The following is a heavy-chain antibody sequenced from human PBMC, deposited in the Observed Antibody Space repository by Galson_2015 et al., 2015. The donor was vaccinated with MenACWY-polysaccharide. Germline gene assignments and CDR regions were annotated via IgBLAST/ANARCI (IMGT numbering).Heavy chain of an antibody. Sequence: SLRLSCAASGFTFSTYWMHWVRQAPGKGLVWVSRIKSDGSSTYYADSVKGRFTISRDNSKNTLYLQMNSLRAEDTAVYYCAKDSTDFWSVAGRFDHWGQGTLVTVSS. CDR3: AKDSTDFWSVAGRFDH. CDR2: IKSDGSST. CDR1: GFTFSTYW. V-gene: IGHV3-74*01. J-gene: IGHJ5*02. D-gene: IGHD3-3*01.